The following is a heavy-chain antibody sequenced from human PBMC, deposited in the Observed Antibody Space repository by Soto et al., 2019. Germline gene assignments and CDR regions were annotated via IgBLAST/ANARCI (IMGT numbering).Heavy chain of an antibody. V-gene: IGHV4-59*01. CDR3: ARNIYSSTWWYFDY. J-gene: IGHJ4*02. Sequence: PSETLSLTCTVSGGSISSYYWSWIRQPPGKGLEWIGYIYYSGSTNYNPSLKSRVTISVDTSKNQFSLKLSSVTAADTAVYYCARNIYSSTWWYFDYWGQGTLVTVSS. CDR1: GGSISSYY. CDR2: IYYSGST. D-gene: IGHD6-13*01.